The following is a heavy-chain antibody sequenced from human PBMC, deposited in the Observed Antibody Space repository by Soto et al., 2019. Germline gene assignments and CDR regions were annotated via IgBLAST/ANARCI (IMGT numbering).Heavy chain of an antibody. CDR3: ARFIDADSYFQQ. V-gene: IGHV4-31*03. Sequence: SETLSLTCTVSGGSISSGGYYWSWFRQHPGKALEWIGYIYFSGSTYYNPSLKSRVTISVDTSKNQFSLNLSSVTAADTAVYYCARFIDADSYFQQWGQGSLVTVSS. CDR2: IYFSGST. J-gene: IGHJ1*01. CDR1: GGSISSGGYY. D-gene: IGHD3-16*02.